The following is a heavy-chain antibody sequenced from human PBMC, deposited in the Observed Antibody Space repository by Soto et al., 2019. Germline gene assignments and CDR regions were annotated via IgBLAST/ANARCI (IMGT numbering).Heavy chain of an antibody. V-gene: IGHV1-18*01. J-gene: IGHJ4*02. D-gene: IGHD3-22*01. CDR2: ISAYNGNT. Sequence: QVQLVQSGAEVKKPGASVKVSCKASGYTFTSYGISWVRQAPGQGLEWMGWISAYNGNTNYAQKLQGRVTMTTDTFTSTAYMELRSLRSDDTAVYYCATYSRYYYDSSGYYYPDYWGQGTLVTVSS. CDR1: GYTFTSYG. CDR3: ATYSRYYYDSSGYYYPDY.